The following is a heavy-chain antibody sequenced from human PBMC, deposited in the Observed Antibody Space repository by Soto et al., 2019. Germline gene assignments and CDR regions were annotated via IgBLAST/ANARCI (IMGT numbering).Heavy chain of an antibody. Sequence: QVQLQESGPGLVKPSQTLSLTCPVSGGSFGSGGYPWSWIRQHPGKGLEWIGYVFYRGSTYYNPSLKSRVTKSVDTSKDQFSLKLSSVTAADTAVYYCARTLTGGGNAYFDYWGQGTLVTVSS. CDR1: GGSFGSGGYP. CDR3: ARTLTGGGNAYFDY. D-gene: IGHD2-15*01. CDR2: VFYRGST. V-gene: IGHV4-31*03. J-gene: IGHJ4*02.